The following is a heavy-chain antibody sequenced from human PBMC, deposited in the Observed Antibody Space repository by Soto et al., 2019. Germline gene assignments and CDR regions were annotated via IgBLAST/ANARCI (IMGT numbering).Heavy chain of an antibody. Sequence: GASVKVSCKASGYTFTSYDINWVRQATGQGLEWMGWMNPNSGNTGYAQKFQGRVTMTRNTSISTAYMELSSLRAEDTAVYYCGREDVAGSYWEFDYWGQGTLVTVSS. D-gene: IGHD6-19*01. CDR2: MNPNSGNT. V-gene: IGHV1-8*01. CDR3: GREDVAGSYWEFDY. CDR1: GYTFTSYD. J-gene: IGHJ4*02.